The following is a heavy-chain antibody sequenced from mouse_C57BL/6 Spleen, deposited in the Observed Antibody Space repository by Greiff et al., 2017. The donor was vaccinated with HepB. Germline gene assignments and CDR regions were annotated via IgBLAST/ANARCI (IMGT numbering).Heavy chain of an antibody. CDR2: IDPSDSYT. Sequence: VQLQQPGAELVMPGASVKLSCKASGYTFTSYWMHWVKQRPGQGLEWIGEIDPSDSYTNYNQKFKGKSTLTVDKSSSTAYMQLSSLTSEDSAVYYCARRGYLTTVVDYFDYWGQGTTLTVSS. D-gene: IGHD1-1*01. J-gene: IGHJ2*01. CDR3: ARRGYLTTVVDYFDY. CDR1: GYTFTSYW. V-gene: IGHV1-69*01.